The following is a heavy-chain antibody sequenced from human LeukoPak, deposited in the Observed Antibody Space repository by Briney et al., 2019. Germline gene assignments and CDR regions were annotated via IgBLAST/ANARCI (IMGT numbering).Heavy chain of an antibody. Sequence: GGSLRLSCAASGFTVSSNYMSWLRQAPGKGLEWVSVIYSGGSTYYADSVKSRFTISRDNSKNTLYLQMNSLRAEDTAVYYCARVLTYYYDSSGYSFDYWGQGTLVTVSS. CDR3: ARVLTYYYDSSGYSFDY. CDR2: IYSGGST. V-gene: IGHV3-66*02. CDR1: GFTVSSNY. J-gene: IGHJ4*02. D-gene: IGHD3-22*01.